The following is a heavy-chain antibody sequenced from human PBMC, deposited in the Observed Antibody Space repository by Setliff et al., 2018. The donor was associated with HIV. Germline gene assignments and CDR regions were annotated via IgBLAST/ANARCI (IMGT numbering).Heavy chain of an antibody. CDR3: ARDTYISGNHYYYSYMDV. D-gene: IGHD3-10*01. CDR2: IYYSGST. Sequence: SETLSLTCTVSGGSISSYYWSWIRQPPGKGLEWIGYIYYSGSTNYNPSLKSRVTISVDTSNNQFSLKLSSVTAADTAVYYCARDTYISGNHYYYSYMDVWGKGTTVTVSS. J-gene: IGHJ6*03. V-gene: IGHV4-59*01. CDR1: GGSISSYY.